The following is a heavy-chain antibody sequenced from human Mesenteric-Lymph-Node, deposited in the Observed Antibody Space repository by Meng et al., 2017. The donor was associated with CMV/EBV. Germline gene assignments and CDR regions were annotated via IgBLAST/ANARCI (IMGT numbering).Heavy chain of an antibody. V-gene: IGHV3-48*03. CDR3: ARSQHFQYSSDY. CDR2: ISSGGSAI. D-gene: IGHD6-13*01. J-gene: IGHJ4*02. CDR1: GFTFSDYE. Sequence: GGSLRLSCAASGFTFSDYEMNWVRQAPGKGLEWVSYISSGGSAIYYADSLKGRFTISRDNAKNSVYLQVHSLRAEDTAVYYCARSQHFQYSSDYWGQGTLVTVSS.